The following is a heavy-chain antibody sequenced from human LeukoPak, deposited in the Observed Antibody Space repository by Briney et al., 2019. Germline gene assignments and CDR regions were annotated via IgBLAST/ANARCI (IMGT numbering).Heavy chain of an antibody. CDR1: GFTFSSYA. D-gene: IGHD3-10*01. CDR2: ISSNGGST. J-gene: IGHJ5*02. CDR3: ARDRTMVRGVSSNWFGP. Sequence: GGSLRLSCAASGFTFSSYAMHWVRQAPGKGLEYVSAISSNGGSTYYANSVKGRFTISRDNSKNTLYLQMGSLRAEDMAVYYCARDRTMVRGVSSNWFGPWGQGTLVTVSS. V-gene: IGHV3-64*01.